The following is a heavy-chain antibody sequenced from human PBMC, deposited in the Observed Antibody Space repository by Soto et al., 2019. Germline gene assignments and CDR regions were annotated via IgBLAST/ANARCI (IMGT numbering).Heavy chain of an antibody. Sequence: ASVKVSCKASGGTFSSYAISWVRQAPGQGLEWMGGIIPIFGTANYAQKFQGRVTITADESTSTAYMELSSLRSEDTAVYYCASHMGPAAGTPSVLDYWGQGTLVTVSS. CDR1: GGTFSSYA. D-gene: IGHD6-13*01. CDR2: IIPIFGTA. V-gene: IGHV1-69*13. CDR3: ASHMGPAAGTPSVLDY. J-gene: IGHJ4*02.